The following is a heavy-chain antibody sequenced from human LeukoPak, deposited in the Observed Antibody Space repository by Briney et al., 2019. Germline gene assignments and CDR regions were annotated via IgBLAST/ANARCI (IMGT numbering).Heavy chain of an antibody. CDR2: IIPIFGTA. V-gene: IGHV1-69*06. J-gene: IGHJ4*02. CDR1: GGTFSSYV. CDR3: ARSDSVLRYFDWYVY. Sequence: SVKVSCKASGGTFSSYVFSWVRQDPGQGLEWLGGIIPIFGTANYAQKFQGRVTITADKSTSTAYMELSSLRSEGTAVYYCARSDSVLRYFDWYVYWGQGTLVTVSS. D-gene: IGHD3-9*01.